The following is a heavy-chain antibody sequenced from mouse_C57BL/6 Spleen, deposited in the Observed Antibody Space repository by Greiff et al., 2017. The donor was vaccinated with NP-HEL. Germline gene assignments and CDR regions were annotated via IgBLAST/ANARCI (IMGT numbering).Heavy chain of an antibody. CDR3: TRSDGYYRGGYAMDY. J-gene: IGHJ4*01. D-gene: IGHD2-3*01. V-gene: IGHV1-15*01. CDR2: IDPETGGT. CDR1: GYTFTDYE. Sequence: QVQLQQSGAELVRPGASVTLSCKASGYTFTDYEMHWVKQTPVHGLEWIGAIDPETGGTAYNQKFKGKAILTADKSSSTAYMELRSLTSEDSAVYYCTRSDGYYRGGYAMDYWGQGTSVTVSS.